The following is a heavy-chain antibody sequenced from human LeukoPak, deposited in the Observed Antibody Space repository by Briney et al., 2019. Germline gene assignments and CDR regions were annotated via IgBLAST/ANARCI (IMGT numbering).Heavy chain of an antibody. CDR2: ISSSSSYI. CDR1: GFTFSSSA. Sequence: TGGSLRLSCAASGFTFSSSAMNWVRQAPGKGLEWVSSISSSSSYIYYADSVKGRFTISRDNAKNSLYLQMNSLRAEDTAVYYCARGTALDYWGQGTLVTVSS. D-gene: IGHD2-2*01. V-gene: IGHV3-21*01. J-gene: IGHJ4*02. CDR3: ARGTALDY.